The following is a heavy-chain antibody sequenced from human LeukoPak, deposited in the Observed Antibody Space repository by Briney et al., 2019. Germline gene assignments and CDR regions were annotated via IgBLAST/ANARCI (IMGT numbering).Heavy chain of an antibody. CDR1: GFTFTSHD. D-gene: IGHD3-22*01. CDR3: ARDRWYDSSGSFLYYYYYGMDV. CDR2: IIPIFGTA. J-gene: IGHJ6*02. Sequence: SVKVSCKASGFTFTSHDYNWVRQAPGQGLEWMGGIIPIFGTANYAQKFQGRVTITADESTSTAYMELSSLRSEDTAVYYCARDRWYDSSGSFLYYYYYGMDVWGQGTTVTVSS. V-gene: IGHV1-69*13.